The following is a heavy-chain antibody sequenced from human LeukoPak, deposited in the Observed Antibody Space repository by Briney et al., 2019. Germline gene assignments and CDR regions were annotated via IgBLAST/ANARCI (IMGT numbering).Heavy chain of an antibody. Sequence: SETLSLTCTVSGGSISSYYWSWIRQPPGKGLEWIGYIYYSGSTNYNPSLKSRVTISVDTSKSQFSLKLSSVTAADTAVYYCAGYQLLLDAFDIWGQGTMVTVSS. D-gene: IGHD2-2*01. J-gene: IGHJ3*02. V-gene: IGHV4-59*01. CDR2: IYYSGST. CDR1: GGSISSYY. CDR3: AGYQLLLDAFDI.